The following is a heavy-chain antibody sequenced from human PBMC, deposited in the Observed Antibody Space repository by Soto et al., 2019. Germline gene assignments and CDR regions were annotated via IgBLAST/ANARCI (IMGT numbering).Heavy chain of an antibody. V-gene: IGHV4-39*01. Sequence: SETLSLTCTFSDGSIGSSSYYVGWSRQPPGQGGQRIGSIYYSGSTYYNPSLKSRVTISVDTSKNQFSLKLSSVTAADTAVYYCERQGHTVNTWNYYYYYGMDVWGQGTTVTVSS. CDR2: IYYSGST. J-gene: IGHJ6*01. D-gene: IGHD4-17*01. CDR1: DGSIGSSSYY. CDR3: ERQGHTVNTWNYYYYYGMDV.